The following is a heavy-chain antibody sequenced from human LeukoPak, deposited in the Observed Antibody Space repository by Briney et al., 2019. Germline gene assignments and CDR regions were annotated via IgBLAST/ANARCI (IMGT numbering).Heavy chain of an antibody. D-gene: IGHD1-26*01. CDR2: INHSGST. CDR1: GGSFSGYY. Sequence: SETLSLTCAVYGGSFSGYYWSWIRQPPGKGLEWIGEINHSGSTSYNPSLKSRVTISVDTSKNQFSLKLSSVTAADTAVYYCARQPSFIIVGATYFDYWGQGTLVTVSS. V-gene: IGHV4-34*01. CDR3: ARQPSFIIVGATYFDY. J-gene: IGHJ4*02.